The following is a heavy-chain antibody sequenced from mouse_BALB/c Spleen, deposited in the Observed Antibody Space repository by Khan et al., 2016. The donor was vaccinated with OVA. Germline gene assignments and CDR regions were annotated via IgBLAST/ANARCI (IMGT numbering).Heavy chain of an antibody. V-gene: IGHV3-8*02. Sequence: EVQLQESGPSLVKPSQTLSLTCSVTGDSITSGYWNWIRKFPGNKVEYMGYIGYSGSTYYNPSLKSRISLTRDTSKNQCYLQLNSVTTEDTATYYGARWGNPRGYFDVWGAGTTVTVAS. CDR1: GDSITSGY. J-gene: IGHJ1*01. CDR3: ARWGNPRGYFDV. D-gene: IGHD2-1*01. CDR2: IGYSGST.